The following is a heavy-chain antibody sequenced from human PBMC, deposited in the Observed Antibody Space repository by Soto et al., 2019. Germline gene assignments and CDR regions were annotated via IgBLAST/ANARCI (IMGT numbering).Heavy chain of an antibody. J-gene: IGHJ4*01. CDR1: GFAFSNAW. D-gene: IGHD3-22*01. CDR2: IKSKAHGATT. CDR3: ITGSYTTMIVVRFAY. Sequence: EVQLVESGGGLVKPGGSLRLSCAASGFAFSNAWINWVRQAPGKGLEWVGRIKSKAHGATTDFAAPVRARFAITGDDSRYMEYMQRNSLNTENTAVYYCITGSYTTMIVVRFAYWGHGTLLTLSS. V-gene: IGHV3-15*07.